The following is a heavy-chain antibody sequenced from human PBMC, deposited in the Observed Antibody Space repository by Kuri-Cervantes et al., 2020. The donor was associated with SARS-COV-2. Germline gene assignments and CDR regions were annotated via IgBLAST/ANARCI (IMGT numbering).Heavy chain of an antibody. V-gene: IGHV1-24*01. D-gene: IGHD3-10*01. CDR2: FDPEDGET. CDR1: GHTFRTIG. Sequence: ASVKVSCKASGHTFRTIGISWVRQAPGKGLEWMGGFDPEDGETIYAQKFQGRVTMTRDTSTSTVYMELSSLRSEDTAVYYCARAGDRYYWGQGTLVTVSS. J-gene: IGHJ4*02. CDR3: ARAGDRYY.